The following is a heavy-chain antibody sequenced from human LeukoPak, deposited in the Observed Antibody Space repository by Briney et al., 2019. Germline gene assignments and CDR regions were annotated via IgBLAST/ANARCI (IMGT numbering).Heavy chain of an antibody. D-gene: IGHD6-13*01. Sequence: GGSLRLSCAASRFTVSSNYMSWVRQAPGKGLEWVSVIYSGGTTNYADSVKGRFTISRDNSTNTLFLQMNSLRAEDTAVYYCARGGYSSSWYHFDYWGQGTLVTVSS. CDR1: RFTVSSNY. J-gene: IGHJ4*02. CDR2: IYSGGTT. V-gene: IGHV3-53*01. CDR3: ARGGYSSSWYHFDY.